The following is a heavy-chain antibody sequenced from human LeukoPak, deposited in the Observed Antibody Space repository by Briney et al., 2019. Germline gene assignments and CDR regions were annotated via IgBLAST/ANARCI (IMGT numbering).Heavy chain of an antibody. Sequence: SETLSLTCAVYGGSFSGYYWSWIRQPPGKGLEWIGEINHSGSTNYNPSLKSRVTISVDTSKNQFSLKLSSVTAADTAVYYCARDRNGGHYSGYAFDYWGQGTLVTVSS. D-gene: IGHD5-12*01. CDR3: ARDRNGGHYSGYAFDY. CDR2: INHSGST. J-gene: IGHJ4*02. CDR1: GGSFSGYY. V-gene: IGHV4-34*01.